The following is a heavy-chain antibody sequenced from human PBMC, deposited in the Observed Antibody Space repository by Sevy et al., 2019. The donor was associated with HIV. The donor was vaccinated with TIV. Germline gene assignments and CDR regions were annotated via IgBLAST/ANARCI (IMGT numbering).Heavy chain of an antibody. V-gene: IGHV3-11*01. D-gene: IGHD3-10*01. CDR2: ISSSGSTI. CDR1: GFTFSDYY. J-gene: IGHJ3*02. Sequence: GGSLRLSCAVSGFTFSDYYMSWIRQAPGKGLEWVSYISSSGSTIYYADSVKGRFTISRDNAKNSLYLQMNSLRAEDTAVYYCARRAVRKQNAFDIWGQGTMVTVSS. CDR3: ARRAVRKQNAFDI.